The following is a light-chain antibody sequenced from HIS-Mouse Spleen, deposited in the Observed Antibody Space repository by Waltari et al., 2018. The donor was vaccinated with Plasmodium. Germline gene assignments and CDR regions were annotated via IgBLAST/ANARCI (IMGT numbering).Light chain of an antibody. CDR2: KDS. CDR1: ALPKQY. J-gene: IGLJ3*02. V-gene: IGLV3-25*03. CDR3: QSADSSGTPNWV. Sequence: SYELTQPPSVSVSPGQTARITCSGDALPKQYAYWYQQKPGQAPLLVIYKDSGRPSGIPERFSGSSSGTTVTLTISGVQAEDEADYYCQSADSSGTPNWVFGGGTKLTVL.